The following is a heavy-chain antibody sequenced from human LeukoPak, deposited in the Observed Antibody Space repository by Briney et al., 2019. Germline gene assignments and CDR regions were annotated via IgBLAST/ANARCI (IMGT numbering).Heavy chain of an antibody. CDR3: AKRGNPTVGHHYLDV. J-gene: IGHJ6*03. CDR2: ISGSGGST. V-gene: IGHV3-23*01. D-gene: IGHD1-1*01. CDR1: GFTFSSYA. Sequence: GGSLRLSCAASGFTFSSYAMYWVRQAPGKGLQWVSGISGSGGSTYYADSVMGRFTISRDNSKNTLYLQMNSLSAEDTAVYYCAKRGNPTVGHHYLDVWGKRTMVSVSS.